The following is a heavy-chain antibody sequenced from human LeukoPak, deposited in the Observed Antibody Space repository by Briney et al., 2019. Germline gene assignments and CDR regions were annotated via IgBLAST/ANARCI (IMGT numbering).Heavy chain of an antibody. CDR2: IKSKIDGGII. Sequence: GGSLRLSCAASGFTFSKAWMSWVRRAPGKGLEWVARIKSKIDGGIIDYAAPVKGRFTISRDDSENRLYLQMNSLKTEDTALYYCTSDPKTILPLSPSDCWGQGTLVTVSS. J-gene: IGHJ4*02. CDR1: GFTFSKAW. V-gene: IGHV3-15*01. CDR3: TSDPKTILPLSPSDC. D-gene: IGHD3-9*01.